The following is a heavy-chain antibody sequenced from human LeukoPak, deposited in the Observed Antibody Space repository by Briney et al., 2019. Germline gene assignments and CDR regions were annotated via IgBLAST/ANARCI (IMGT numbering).Heavy chain of an antibody. CDR3: ARPRDYGGNLNWYFDL. CDR1: GGSFSGSSFY. CDR2: IYYSGST. Sequence: SETLSLTCTVSGGSFSGSSFYWGWIRQPPGKGLEWIGNIYYSGSTYYNPSLKSRVTILVDTSKNQLSLKLSSVTAADTAVYYCARPRDYGGNLNWYFDLWGRGTLVTVSS. V-gene: IGHV4-39*01. D-gene: IGHD4-23*01. J-gene: IGHJ2*01.